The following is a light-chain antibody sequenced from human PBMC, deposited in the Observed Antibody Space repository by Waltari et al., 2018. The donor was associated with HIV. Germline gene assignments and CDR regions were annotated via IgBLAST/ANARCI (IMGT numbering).Light chain of an antibody. V-gene: IGKV1-39*01. Sequence: DIEMTQSPPSLSASVGDRVTITCRASQSISIYLNWYQHIPGKAPKLLIYASSKLQSGVPPTFSGSGSGTEFTLTISSLQPEDFATYYCQQSYGIPPTFGQGTKVE. J-gene: IGKJ1*01. CDR2: ASS. CDR1: QSISIY. CDR3: QQSYGIPPT.